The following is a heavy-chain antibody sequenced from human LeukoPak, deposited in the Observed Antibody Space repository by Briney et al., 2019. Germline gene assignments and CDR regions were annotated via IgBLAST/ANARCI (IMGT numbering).Heavy chain of an antibody. CDR2: INAGNGNT. CDR3: ARALPIHYDFWSGAYFDY. CDR1: GYTFTSYA. D-gene: IGHD3-3*01. V-gene: IGHV1-3*01. J-gene: IGHJ4*02. Sequence: ASVKVSCKASGYTFTSYAMHWVRQAPGQRLEWMGWINAGNGNTKYSQKFQGRVTITRDTSASTAYMELSSLRSEDTAVYYCARALPIHYDFWSGAYFDYWGQGTLVTVSS.